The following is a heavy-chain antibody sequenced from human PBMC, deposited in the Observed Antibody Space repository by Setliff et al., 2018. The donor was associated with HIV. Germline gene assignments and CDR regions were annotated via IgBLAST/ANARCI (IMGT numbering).Heavy chain of an antibody. D-gene: IGHD6-13*01. CDR1: GVTFSDIP. CDR2: IIPSYRTV. CDR3: ASGGVSGATWYSPFDS. Sequence: SVKVSCKASGVTFSDIPISWVRQAPGQGLEWVGGIIPSYRTVTSAERFQGRIKITADESATSGYMELSNLRSDDTAIYYWASGGVSGATWYSPFDSWGQGTLVTVSS. V-gene: IGHV1-69*13. J-gene: IGHJ4*02.